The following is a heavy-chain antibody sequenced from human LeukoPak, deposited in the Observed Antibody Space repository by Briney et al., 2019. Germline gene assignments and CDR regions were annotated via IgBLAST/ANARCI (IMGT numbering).Heavy chain of an antibody. CDR2: IKTDGSRT. V-gene: IGHV3-74*01. D-gene: IGHD5-12*01. CDR3: ARDGYEFRAFDI. Sequence: GGSLRLSCAASGFTFSSYWMHWVRHAPGKGLVWVSRIKTDGSRTHYADFAQGRFTISRDNAKNTLYLQMSSLRAEDTAVYYCARDGYEFRAFDIWGQGTMVTVSP. J-gene: IGHJ3*02. CDR1: GFTFSSYW.